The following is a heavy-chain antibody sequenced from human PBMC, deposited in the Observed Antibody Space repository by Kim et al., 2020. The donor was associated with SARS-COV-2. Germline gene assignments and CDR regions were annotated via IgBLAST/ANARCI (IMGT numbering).Heavy chain of an antibody. CDR3: AREHFDY. CDR2: SKWYN. Sequence: SKWYNDYAVSVKSRITINPDTSKNQFARQLNSETPEDTAVYYCAREHFDYWGQGTLVTVSS. V-gene: IGHV6-1*01. J-gene: IGHJ4*02.